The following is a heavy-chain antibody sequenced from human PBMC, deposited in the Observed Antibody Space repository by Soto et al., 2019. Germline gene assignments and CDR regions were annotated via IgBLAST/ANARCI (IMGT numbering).Heavy chain of an antibody. CDR1: GGTFSSYA. D-gene: IGHD3-3*01. CDR2: IIPIFGTA. V-gene: IGHV1-69*13. J-gene: IGHJ6*02. CDR3: ARWSGYSRDYYYYGMDV. Sequence: SVKVSCKASGGTFSSYAISWVRQAPGQGLEWMGGIIPIFGTANYAQKFQGRVTITADESTSTAYMELSSLRSEDTAVYYCARWSGYSRDYYYYGMDVWGQGTTVTVSS.